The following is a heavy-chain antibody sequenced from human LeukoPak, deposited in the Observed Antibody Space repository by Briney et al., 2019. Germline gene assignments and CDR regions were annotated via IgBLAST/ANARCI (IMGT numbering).Heavy chain of an antibody. D-gene: IGHD4-17*01. Sequence: GGSLRLSCTTSGFNFGDYAMSWFRQAPEKGLEGVGFITNEAFGGTAEYAASVKGRFTISRDDSRSIAYLQMDNLRTEDTGVYYCTRDEYGVGSNFFDYWGQGTLVTVST. CDR1: GFNFGDYA. V-gene: IGHV3-49*03. J-gene: IGHJ4*02. CDR2: ITNEAFGGTA. CDR3: TRDEYGVGSNFFDY.